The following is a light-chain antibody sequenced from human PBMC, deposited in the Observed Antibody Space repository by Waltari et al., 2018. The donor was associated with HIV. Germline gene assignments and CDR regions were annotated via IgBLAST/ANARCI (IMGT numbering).Light chain of an antibody. CDR2: DDT. CDR1: NVASKS. Sequence: SYVLTQPASVSLAPGQTANVTCGGDNVASKSVHWYQQRAGKSPILVLYDDTDRPSGIPERFSGSNFGNTATLTISRVEAGDEGDYYCHVWESSSDEYVFGTGTKVTV. J-gene: IGLJ1*01. V-gene: IGLV3-21*02. CDR3: HVWESSSDEYV.